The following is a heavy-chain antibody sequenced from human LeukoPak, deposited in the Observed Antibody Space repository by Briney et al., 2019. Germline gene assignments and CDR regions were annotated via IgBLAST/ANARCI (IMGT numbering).Heavy chain of an antibody. CDR1: RYTFTGYY. CDR3: ARDRAWSGYTVRDAFDI. CDR2: INPNSGGT. Sequence: ASVKVSCKASRYTFTGYYMHWVRQAPGQGLEWMGWINPNSGGTNYAQKFQGRVTMTRDTSISTAYMELSRLRSDDTAVYYCARDRAWSGYTVRDAFDIWGQGTMVTVSS. J-gene: IGHJ3*02. D-gene: IGHD3-3*01. V-gene: IGHV1-2*02.